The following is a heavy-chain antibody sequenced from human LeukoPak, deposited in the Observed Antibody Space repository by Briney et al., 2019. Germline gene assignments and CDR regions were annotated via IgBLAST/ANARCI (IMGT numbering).Heavy chain of an antibody. J-gene: IGHJ4*02. V-gene: IGHV3-23*01. D-gene: IGHD6-13*01. CDR3: VKGCVAAVVTFIDF. Sequence: GGSLRPSCAASGSTFSRYAMNWVRQPAGKGLEWVAVISSIGGNTYYADSVNDRFTISRDNSKNTLFVQRQRLRAEGTAVYDCVKGCVAAVVTFIDFWGQGNLVTVSS. CDR1: GSTFSRYA. CDR2: ISSIGGNT.